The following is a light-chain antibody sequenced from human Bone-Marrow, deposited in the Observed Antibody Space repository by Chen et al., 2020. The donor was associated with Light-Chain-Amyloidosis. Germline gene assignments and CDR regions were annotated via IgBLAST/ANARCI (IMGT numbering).Light chain of an antibody. CDR1: SGSIATNY. Sequence: NFMLTQPHSVSESPGKTLILSCTRSSGSIATNYVQWYQQRPGSSPPTVIYEDDQRPSGGPDRFSGSIDRSSNSASLTISGLKTEDEADYYCQSYQGSSQGVFGGGTKLTVL. V-gene: IGLV6-57*01. CDR3: QSYQGSSQGV. CDR2: EDD. J-gene: IGLJ3*02.